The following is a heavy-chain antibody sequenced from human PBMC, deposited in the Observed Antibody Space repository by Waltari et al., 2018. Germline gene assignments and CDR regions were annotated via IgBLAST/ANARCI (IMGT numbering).Heavy chain of an antibody. D-gene: IGHD6-13*01. Sequence: EVQLVESGGGLVPPGGSLRLSCAASGFIFSSYWMSWVRQAPGKGLGWVGNIKQDGSAKYYVESVKGRFTISRNNAENSLYLQMNSLRADDTAVYYCATSEAAAGNDWGQGTLVSVSS. CDR1: GFIFSSYW. J-gene: IGHJ4*02. CDR2: IKQDGSAK. V-gene: IGHV3-7*01. CDR3: ATSEAAAGND.